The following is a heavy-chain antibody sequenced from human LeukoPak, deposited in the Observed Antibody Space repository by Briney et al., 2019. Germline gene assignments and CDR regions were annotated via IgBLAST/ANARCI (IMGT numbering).Heavy chain of an antibody. J-gene: IGHJ4*02. CDR2: INHSGST. CDR1: GGSFSGYY. CDR3: AANSADYNTLGSSYKV. D-gene: IGHD3-10*01. V-gene: IGHV4-34*01. Sequence: SETLSLTCAVYGGSFSGYYWSWIRQPPGKGLEWIGEINHSGSTNCNPSLKSRVTISVDTPKNQFSLKLSSVTAADTAVYYCAANSADYNTLGSSYKVWGQGTLVTVSS.